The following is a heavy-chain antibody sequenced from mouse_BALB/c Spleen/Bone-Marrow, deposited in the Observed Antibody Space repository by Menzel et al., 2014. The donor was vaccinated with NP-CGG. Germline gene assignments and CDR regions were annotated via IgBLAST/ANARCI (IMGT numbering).Heavy chain of an antibody. Sequence: VKLVESGGGLVQPGGSLKLSCAASGFDFSRYWMSWVRQAPGKGLEWIGEINPDSSTINYTPSLKDKFIISRDNAKNXLYLQMSKVRSEDTALYYCARPGGYYVGYFDYWGQGTTLTVSS. CDR2: INPDSSTI. D-gene: IGHD2-3*01. V-gene: IGHV4-1*02. CDR3: ARPGGYYVGYFDY. J-gene: IGHJ2*01. CDR1: GFDFSRYW.